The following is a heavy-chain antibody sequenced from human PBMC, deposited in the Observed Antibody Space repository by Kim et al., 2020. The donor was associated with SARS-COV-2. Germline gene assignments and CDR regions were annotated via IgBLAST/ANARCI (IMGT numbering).Heavy chain of an antibody. J-gene: IGHJ6*01. Sequence: ASVKVSCKASGYTFTSYDVNWVRQATGQGREWMGWMNPTSGNRDYAQQFRGRVTMTMNTSIGTAYMELRSLGSEDTAVYYCARVPPSSSSSGGYYYYG. D-gene: IGHD6-6*01. CDR1: GYTFTSYD. V-gene: IGHV1-8*01. CDR2: MNPTSGNR. CDR3: ARVPPSSSSSGGYYYYG.